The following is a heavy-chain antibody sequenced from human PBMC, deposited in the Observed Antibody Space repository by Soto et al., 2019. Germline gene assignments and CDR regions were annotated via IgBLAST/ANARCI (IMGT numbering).Heavy chain of an antibody. Sequence: QVQLVQSGGEVKKPGAAVKVSCKASGYTFTTFGIGWVRQAPGQGLEWMGWISAYSGNTEYPEKLQGRVTMTIDTSTSTTYMELRSLRSDDTAVYYGARAFCSGGSCYLDYWGQGALVTVSS. D-gene: IGHD2-15*01. CDR3: ARAFCSGGSCYLDY. CDR2: ISAYSGNT. V-gene: IGHV1-18*01. J-gene: IGHJ4*02. CDR1: GYTFTTFG.